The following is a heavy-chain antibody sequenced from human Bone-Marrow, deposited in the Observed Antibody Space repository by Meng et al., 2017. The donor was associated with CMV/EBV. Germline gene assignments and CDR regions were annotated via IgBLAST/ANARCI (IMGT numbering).Heavy chain of an antibody. CDR2: IVVGSGNT. D-gene: IGHD2-2*01. CDR1: GFTFTSSA. V-gene: IGHV1-58*01. J-gene: IGHJ6*02. Sequence: SVKVSCKASGFTFTSSAVQWLRQGRGQRLEWIGWIVVGSGNTNYAQKFQERVTITRDMSTSTAYMELSSLRSEDTAVYYCARDAIVVVPAAITDNYNYYGMDVWGQGTTVTVSS. CDR3: ARDAIVVVPAAITDNYNYYGMDV.